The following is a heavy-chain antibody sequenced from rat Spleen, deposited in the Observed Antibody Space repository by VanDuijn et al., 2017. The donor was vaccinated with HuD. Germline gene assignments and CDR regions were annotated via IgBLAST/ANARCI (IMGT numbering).Heavy chain of an antibody. Sequence: EVQLVESGGGLVQPGSPLKLSCAASGFSFSSNWLNWIRQAPGKGLEWIATISSDGGRNFYQDSVKGRFTISRDNAKSSLYLQMDSLRSGDTATYYWARHGYNSYVDYWGQGVMVTVSS. J-gene: IGHJ2*01. D-gene: IGHD1-9*01. CDR3: ARHGYNSYVDY. CDR2: ISSDGGRN. CDR1: GFSFSSNW. V-gene: IGHV5-29*01.